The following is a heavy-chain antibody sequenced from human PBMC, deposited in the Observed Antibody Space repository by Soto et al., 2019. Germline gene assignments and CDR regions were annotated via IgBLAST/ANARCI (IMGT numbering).Heavy chain of an antibody. D-gene: IGHD3-22*01. CDR3: ARDEDYDSSGLGAFDI. J-gene: IGHJ3*02. CDR2: ISAYNGNT. CDR1: GYSFTTYG. Sequence: ASVKVSCKASGYSFTTYGISWVRQAPGQGLEWMGWISAYNGNTKYAQNLQGRVTMTTDTSTSTAYMELRSLRSDDTAVYYCARDEDYDSSGLGAFDIWGQGTMVTVSS. V-gene: IGHV1-18*01.